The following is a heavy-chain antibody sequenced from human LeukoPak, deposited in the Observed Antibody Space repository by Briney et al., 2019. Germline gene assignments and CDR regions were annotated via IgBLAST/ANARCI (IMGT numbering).Heavy chain of an antibody. CDR3: ARSTSNFPGGP. CDR2: IIPIFGTA. D-gene: IGHD2/OR15-2a*01. Sequence: ASVKVSCKASGYTFTSYYMHWVRQAPGQGLEWMGGIIPIFGTANYAQKFQGRVTITADESTSTAYMELSSLRSEDTAVYYCARSTSNFPGGPWGQGTLVTVSS. V-gene: IGHV1-69*13. CDR1: GYTFTSYY. J-gene: IGHJ5*02.